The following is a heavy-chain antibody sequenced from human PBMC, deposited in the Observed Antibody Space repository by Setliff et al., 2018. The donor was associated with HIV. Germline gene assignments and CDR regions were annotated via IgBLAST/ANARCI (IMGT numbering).Heavy chain of an antibody. CDR2: IYPGDSDT. Sequence: PGESLKISCKDSPYSFPNYYIGWVRQMPGKGLEWMGIIYPGDSDTRYSPSFQGQVTISADKSISTAYLQWSSLKASDTDIYYCARRMVAGNGHGSRGFDIWGQGTMVTVSS. D-gene: IGHD2-15*01. V-gene: IGHV5-51*01. J-gene: IGHJ3*02. CDR3: ARRMVAGNGHGSRGFDI. CDR1: PYSFPNYY.